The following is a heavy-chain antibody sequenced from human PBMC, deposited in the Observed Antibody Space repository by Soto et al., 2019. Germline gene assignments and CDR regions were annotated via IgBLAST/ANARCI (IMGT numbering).Heavy chain of an antibody. CDR2: IKSQSDGGAT. CDR3: ARFSANWKFAEGHQQFDY. Sequence: GGSLRLSCAASGFLFSNAWMSWVRQGPGKGLEWVARIKSQSDGGATEYAAAVKGRFTISRDDSNNAVYLQVDSLTSDDTAMYYCARFSANWKFAEGHQQFDYWGQGTLVTVSS. CDR1: GFLFSNAW. J-gene: IGHJ4*02. V-gene: IGHV3-15*01. D-gene: IGHD1-1*01.